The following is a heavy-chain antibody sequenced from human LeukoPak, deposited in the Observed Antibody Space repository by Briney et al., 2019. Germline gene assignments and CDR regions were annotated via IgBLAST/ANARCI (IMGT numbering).Heavy chain of an antibody. Sequence: PGGSLRLSCAASGFTFSSYGMHWVRQAPGKGLEWVTFIRYDGSNKYYADSVKGRFTISTDNSKNTLYLQMNSLRAEDTAVYYCAKGTMAAAGLNWFDSWGQGTLVTVSS. CDR1: GFTFSSYG. D-gene: IGHD6-13*01. J-gene: IGHJ5*01. V-gene: IGHV3-30*02. CDR3: AKGTMAAAGLNWFDS. CDR2: IRYDGSNK.